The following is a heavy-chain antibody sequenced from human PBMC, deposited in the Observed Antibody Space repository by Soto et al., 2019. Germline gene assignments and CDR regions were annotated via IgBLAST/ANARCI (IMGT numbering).Heavy chain of an antibody. Sequence: ASVKVSCKASGYTFTSYGISWVRQAPGQGLEWMGWISAYNGNTNYAQKLQGRVTMTTDASTSTAYMELRSLRSDDTAVYYCARDLKEKGYSYGPGWFDPWGQGTLVTVSS. D-gene: IGHD5-18*01. V-gene: IGHV1-18*01. CDR1: GYTFTSYG. J-gene: IGHJ5*02. CDR3: ARDLKEKGYSYGPGWFDP. CDR2: ISAYNGNT.